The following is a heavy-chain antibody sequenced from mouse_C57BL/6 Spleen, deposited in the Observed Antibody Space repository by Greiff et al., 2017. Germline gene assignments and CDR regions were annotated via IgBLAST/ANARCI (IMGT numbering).Heavy chain of an antibody. V-gene: IGHV1-50*01. CDR1: GYTFTSYW. Sequence: QVQLQQPGAELVKPGASVKLSCKASGYTFTSYWMQWVKQRPGQGLEWIGEIDPSDSYTNYNQKFKGKATLTVDTSSSTAYMQLSSLTSEDSAVYYCARDSSGGCAYWGQGTLVTVSA. CDR2: IDPSDSYT. D-gene: IGHD3-2*02. CDR3: ARDSSGGCAY. J-gene: IGHJ3*01.